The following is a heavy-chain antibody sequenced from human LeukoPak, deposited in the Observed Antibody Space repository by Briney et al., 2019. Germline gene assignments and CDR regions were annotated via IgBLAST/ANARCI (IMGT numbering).Heavy chain of an antibody. CDR2: ISGSGGST. CDR1: GFTFSSYA. D-gene: IGHD3-10*01. CDR3: AKGSWFGELYFQH. V-gene: IGHV3-23*01. Sequence: GGSLRLSCAASGFTFSSYAMSWVRQAPGEGLEWVAAISGSGGSTYYADSVKGRFTISRDNSKNTLYLQMNSLRAEDTAVYYCAKGSWFGELYFQHWGQGTLVTVSS. J-gene: IGHJ1*01.